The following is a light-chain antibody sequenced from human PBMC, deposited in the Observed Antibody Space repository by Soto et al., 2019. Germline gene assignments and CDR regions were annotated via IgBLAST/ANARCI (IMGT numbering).Light chain of an antibody. CDR2: AAS. Sequence: DIQMTQSPSSLSASVGDRVTITCRESQSIDKYLNWYQEKPGKAPNLLLYAASTLKTGVPTRFRGSGSGTEFTLTINSLQPQDFATYYCQQSFSLPWTFGQWTEVEVK. CDR1: QSIDKY. V-gene: IGKV1-39*01. CDR3: QQSFSLPWT. J-gene: IGKJ1*01.